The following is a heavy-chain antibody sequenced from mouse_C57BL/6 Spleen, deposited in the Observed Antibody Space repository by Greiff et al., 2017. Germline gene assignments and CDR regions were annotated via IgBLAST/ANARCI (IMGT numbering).Heavy chain of an antibody. CDR2: ILPGSGST. Sequence: QVQLQQSGAELMKPGASVKLSCKATGYTFTGYWIEWVKQRPGHGLEWIGEILPGSGSTNYNEKFKGKATFTADTSSNTAYMQLSSLTTEDSAIYYCARSVSYYGYDDGAWFAYWGQGTLVTVSA. CDR1: GYTFTGYW. V-gene: IGHV1-9*01. D-gene: IGHD2-2*01. J-gene: IGHJ3*01. CDR3: ARSVSYYGYDDGAWFAY.